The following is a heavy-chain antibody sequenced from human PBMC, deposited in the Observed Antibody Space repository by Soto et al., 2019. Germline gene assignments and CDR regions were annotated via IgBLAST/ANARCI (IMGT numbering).Heavy chain of an antibody. J-gene: IGHJ3*02. CDR2: VNYSGRT. D-gene: IGHD1-7*01. CDR1: GGSVRGYF. V-gene: IGHV4-34*01. Sequence: QVQLQQWDAGLLKPSETLSLTCGVYGGSVRGYFWSWIRQPPGKGLEWIGEVNYSGRTNYNPSLKSRVTISADTSKNQFSLRLSSVTAADTAVYYCARVNWNYAPRGFYIWGQGTMVTVSS. CDR3: ARVNWNYAPRGFYI.